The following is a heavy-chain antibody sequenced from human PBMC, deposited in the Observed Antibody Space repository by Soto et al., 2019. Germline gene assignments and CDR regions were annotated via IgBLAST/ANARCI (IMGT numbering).Heavy chain of an antibody. D-gene: IGHD6-25*01. J-gene: IGHJ4*02. V-gene: IGHV5-51*01. Sequence: GESLKISCKGSGYSFTSYWIGWVRQMPGKGLEWMGIIWPGDSDVRYSPSFQGQASISVDKSINTTYLQWNSLEASDTAMYYCAKRVAATQYFDSWGQGTMVTVSS. CDR1: GYSFTSYW. CDR2: IWPGDSDV. CDR3: AKRVAATQYFDS.